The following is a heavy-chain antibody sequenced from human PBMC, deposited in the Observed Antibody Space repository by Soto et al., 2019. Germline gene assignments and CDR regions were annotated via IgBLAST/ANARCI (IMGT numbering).Heavy chain of an antibody. J-gene: IGHJ5*02. D-gene: IGHD3-10*01. CDR1: GDSIGRNI. V-gene: IGHV4-31*03. CDR2: IYYGGIT. CDR3: ARGIWVRGIIGFNWFDP. Sequence: SETLCVTCTVSGDSIGRNIWNWISQHPGKGLEWIGYIYYGGITYYNPSLKSRITISVDTSKNQFSLKLSSATAADTAMYYCARGIWVRGIIGFNWFDPWGQGTLVTVSS.